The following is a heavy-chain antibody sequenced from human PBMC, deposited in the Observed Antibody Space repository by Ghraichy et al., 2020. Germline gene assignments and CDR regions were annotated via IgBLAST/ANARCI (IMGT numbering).Heavy chain of an antibody. V-gene: IGHV3-23*01. Sequence: GGSLRLSCAASGFTFSSYAMSWVRQAPGKGLEWVSAISGSGGSTYYADSVKGRFTISRDNSKNTLYLQMNSLRAEDTAVYYCAKCSGITFGGATGHYGMDVWGQGTTLTVSS. CDR2: ISGSGGST. CDR3: AKCSGITFGGATGHYGMDV. CDR1: GFTFSSYA. J-gene: IGHJ6*02. D-gene: IGHD3-16*01.